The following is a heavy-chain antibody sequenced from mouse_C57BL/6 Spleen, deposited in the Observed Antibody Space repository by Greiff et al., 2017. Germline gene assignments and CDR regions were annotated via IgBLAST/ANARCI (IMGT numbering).Heavy chain of an antibody. CDR1: GYTFTDYY. D-gene: IGHD1-1*01. J-gene: IGHJ1*03. V-gene: IGHV1-76*01. CDR2: IYPGSGNT. Sequence: QVQLQQSGAELVRPGASVKLSCKASGYTFTDYYINWVKQRPGQGLEWIARIYPGSGNTYYNEKFKGKATLTAEKSSSTAYMQLSSLTSEDSAVYFCARAYGSSLWYFDVWGTGTTVTVSS. CDR3: ARAYGSSLWYFDV.